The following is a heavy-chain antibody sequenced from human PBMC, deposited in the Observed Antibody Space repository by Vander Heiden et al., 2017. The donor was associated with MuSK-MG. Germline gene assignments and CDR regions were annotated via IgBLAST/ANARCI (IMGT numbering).Heavy chain of an antibody. J-gene: IGHJ5*02. D-gene: IGHD3-10*01. CDR1: GFSLRTSGVG. CDR3: AHREGRRFFGERPNWFDP. CDR2: IYWDDDK. V-gene: IGHV2-5*02. Sequence: QITLKESGPTLVKPTQTLTLTCTFSGFSLRTSGVGVGWIRQPPGKALEWLALIYWDDDKRYSPSLKSRLTITKDTSKNQVVLTMTNMDTVDTATYYCAHREGRRFFGERPNWFDPWGQGTLVTVSS.